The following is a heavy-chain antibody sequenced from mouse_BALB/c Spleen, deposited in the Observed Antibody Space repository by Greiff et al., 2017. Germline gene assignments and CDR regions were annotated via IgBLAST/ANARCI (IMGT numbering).Heavy chain of an antibody. CDR1: GDSITSGY. V-gene: IGHV3-8*02. CDR2: ISYSGST. CDR3: ARNYGSSYEGYFDV. Sequence: VQLQQSGPSLVKPSQTLSLTCSVTGDSITSGYWNWIRKFPGNKLEYMGYISYSGSTYYNPSLKSRISITRDTSKNQYYLQLNSVTTEDTATYYCARNYGSSYEGYFDVWGAGTTVTVSS. D-gene: IGHD1-1*01. J-gene: IGHJ1*01.